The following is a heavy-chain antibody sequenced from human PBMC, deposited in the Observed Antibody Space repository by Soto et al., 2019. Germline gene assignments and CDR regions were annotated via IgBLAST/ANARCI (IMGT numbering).Heavy chain of an antibody. CDR2: INPNSGGT. Sequence: ASVKVSCKASGYTFTGYYMHWVRQAPGQGLEWMGWINPNSGGTNYAQKFQGWVTMTRDTSISTAYMELSRLRSDDTAVYYCARGGTQYSYGPDYYYYGMDVRGQGTTVTVSS. V-gene: IGHV1-2*04. CDR3: ARGGTQYSYGPDYYYYGMDV. D-gene: IGHD5-18*01. J-gene: IGHJ6*02. CDR1: GYTFTGYY.